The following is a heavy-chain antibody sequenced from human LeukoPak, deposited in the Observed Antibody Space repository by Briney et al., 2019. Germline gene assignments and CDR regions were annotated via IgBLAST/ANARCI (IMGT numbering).Heavy chain of an antibody. V-gene: IGHV3-74*01. CDR3: AKSAAWAFDY. CDR1: GFTFSSYW. CDR2: ISTDGSTT. J-gene: IGHJ4*02. D-gene: IGHD6-13*01. Sequence: AGGSLRLSCAASGFTFSSYWMHWVRQAPGKGLVWVSRISTDGSTTTYADSVKGRFTISRDNAKNTLYLQMNSLRAEDTAVYYCAKSAAWAFDYWGQGTLVTVSS.